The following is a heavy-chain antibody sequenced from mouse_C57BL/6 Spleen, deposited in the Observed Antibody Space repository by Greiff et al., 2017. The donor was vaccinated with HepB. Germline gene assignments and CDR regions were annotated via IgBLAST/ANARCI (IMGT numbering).Heavy chain of an antibody. Sequence: VQRVESGAELARPGASVKLSCKASGYTFTSYGISWVKQRTGQGLEWIGEIYPRSGNTYYNEKFKGKATLTADKSSSTAYMELRSLTSEDSAVYFCAKGNWFAYWGQGTLVTVSA. CDR1: GYTFTSYG. CDR3: AKGNWFAY. V-gene: IGHV1-81*01. D-gene: IGHD2-1*01. CDR2: IYPRSGNT. J-gene: IGHJ3*01.